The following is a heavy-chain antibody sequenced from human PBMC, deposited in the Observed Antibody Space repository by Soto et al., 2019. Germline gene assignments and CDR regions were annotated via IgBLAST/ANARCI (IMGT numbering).Heavy chain of an antibody. D-gene: IGHD1-7*01. CDR3: ARRKGGRDQYNWNYRSIYNYAMDV. CDR2: INHSGST. CDR1: GGSFSGYS. V-gene: IGHV4-34*01. Sequence: SETLSLTCAVYGGSFSGYSWSWIRQPPGKGLEWIGEINHSGSTNYNPSLKSRVTISVDTSKNQFSLKLNSVTAADTAVYYCARRKGGRDQYNWNYRSIYNYAMDVWGQGTTVTVSS. J-gene: IGHJ6*02.